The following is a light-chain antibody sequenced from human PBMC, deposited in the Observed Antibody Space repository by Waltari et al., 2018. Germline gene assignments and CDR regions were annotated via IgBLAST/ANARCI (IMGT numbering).Light chain of an antibody. CDR2: GAS. V-gene: IGKV3-20*01. CDR1: QSIGRS. Sequence: EVVLTQSPGTLSLSPGARVTLPCRASQSIGRSLVWYQQRPGQAPRLLIYGASIRATGVPDRFSGSGSGTDFSLTISRLDPEDFAVYFCQKYERLPATFGQGTKVEI. J-gene: IGKJ1*01. CDR3: QKYERLPAT.